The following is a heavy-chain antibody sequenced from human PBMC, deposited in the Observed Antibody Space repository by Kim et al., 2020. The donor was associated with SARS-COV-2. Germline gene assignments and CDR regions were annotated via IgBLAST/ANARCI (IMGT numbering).Heavy chain of an antibody. CDR1: GFTFSSYS. V-gene: IGHV3-21*01. J-gene: IGHJ4*02. CDR3: ARVGSSRLHFDY. Sequence: GGSLRLSCAASGFTFSSYSMNWVRQAPGKGLEWVSSISSSSSYIYYADSVKGRFTISRDNAKNSLYLQMNSLRAEDTAVYYCARVGSSRLHFDYWGQGTLVTVSS. D-gene: IGHD1-26*01. CDR2: ISSSSSYI.